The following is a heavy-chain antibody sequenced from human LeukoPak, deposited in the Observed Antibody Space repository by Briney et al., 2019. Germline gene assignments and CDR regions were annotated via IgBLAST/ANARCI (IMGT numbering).Heavy chain of an antibody. CDR1: GFTFSSYA. CDR2: IKQDGSEK. CDR3: VRDYCSGVTCYDGY. Sequence: GGSLRLSCAASGFTFSSYAMSWVRRAPGKGLEWLANIKQDGSEKYYVDSVKGRFTISRDNAKNSLYPQMNSLRAEDTAVYYCVRDYCSGVTCYDGYWGQGTLVTVSP. D-gene: IGHD2-15*01. V-gene: IGHV3-7*04. J-gene: IGHJ4*02.